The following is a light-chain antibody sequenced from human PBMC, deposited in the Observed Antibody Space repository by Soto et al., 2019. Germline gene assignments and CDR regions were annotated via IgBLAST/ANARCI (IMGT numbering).Light chain of an antibody. Sequence: DIQLTQSLSFLSASVGDTVTITCRASQGISRYLAWYQQKQGKAHKLLIYTASTLQSGVPSRFSGSGSGTEFTHTIRSLQPEDFATYYCQQHTSYFPLTSGGGTKVDIK. CDR3: QQHTSYFPLT. V-gene: IGKV1-9*01. J-gene: IGKJ4*01. CDR2: TAS. CDR1: QGISRY.